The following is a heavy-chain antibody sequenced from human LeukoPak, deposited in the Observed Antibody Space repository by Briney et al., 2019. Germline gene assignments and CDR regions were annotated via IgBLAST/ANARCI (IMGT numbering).Heavy chain of an antibody. D-gene: IGHD3-22*01. Sequence: ASETLSLTCTVSGGSISSYYWSWIRQPPGKGLEWIGNIYYSGSTNYNPSLKSRVTISVDTSKNQFSLKLSSVTAADTAVYYCTRGSIAYYYMDVWGKGTTVTISS. J-gene: IGHJ6*03. CDR1: GGSISSYY. CDR2: IYYSGST. CDR3: TRGSIAYYYMDV. V-gene: IGHV4-59*01.